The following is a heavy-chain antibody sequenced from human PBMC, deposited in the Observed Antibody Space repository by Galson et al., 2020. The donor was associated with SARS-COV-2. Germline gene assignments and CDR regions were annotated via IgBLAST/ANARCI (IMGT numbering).Heavy chain of an antibody. V-gene: IGHV1-24*01. J-gene: IGHJ5*02. CDR2: FDPEDGET. CDR1: GYTLTELS. Sequence: ASVKVTCKVSGYTLTELSMHWVRQAPGKGLEWMGGFDPEDGETIYAQKFQGRVTMTEDTSTDTAYMELSSLRSEDTAVYYCATGPGIASYWFDPWGQGTLVTVSS. CDR3: ATGPGIASYWFDP. D-gene: IGHD6-13*01.